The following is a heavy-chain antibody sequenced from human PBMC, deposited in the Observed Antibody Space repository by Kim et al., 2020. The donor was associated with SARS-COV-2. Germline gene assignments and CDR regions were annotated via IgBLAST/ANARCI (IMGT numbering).Heavy chain of an antibody. CDR2: INQSGST. V-gene: IGHV4-34*01. J-gene: IGHJ4*02. D-gene: IGHD6-13*01. CDR3: ARGKYSSSWYGTKNYFDY. Sequence: SETLSLTCAVYGGSFSGYYWSWIRQPPGKGLEWIGEINQSGSTNYNPSLKSRVTISVDTSKNQFSLKLSSVTAADTALYYCARGKYSSSWYGTKNYFDYWGQGTLVIVSS. CDR1: GGSFSGYY.